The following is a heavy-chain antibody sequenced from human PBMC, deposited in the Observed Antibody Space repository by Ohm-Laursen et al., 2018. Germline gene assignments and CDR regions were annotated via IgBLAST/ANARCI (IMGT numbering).Heavy chain of an antibody. CDR2: ISGDVNYI. Sequence: SLRLSCAASGFTFNYYTMHWVRQAPGKGLEWVSSISGDVNYIYYADSVKGRFTISRDNAKSSLYLQMHSLRGGDTAVYYCARDATAGGTLGWGQGTLVTVSS. D-gene: IGHD6-13*01. V-gene: IGHV3-21*01. CDR1: GFTFNYYT. CDR3: ARDATAGGTLG. J-gene: IGHJ4*02.